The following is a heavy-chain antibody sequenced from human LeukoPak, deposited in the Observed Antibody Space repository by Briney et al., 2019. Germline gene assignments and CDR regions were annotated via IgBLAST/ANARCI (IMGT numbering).Heavy chain of an antibody. CDR1: GFTFSSYS. V-gene: IGHV3-21*01. Sequence: GGSLRLSCAASGFTFSSYSMNWVRQAPGKGLEWVSFISSTGNSIYYADSVKGRFTVSRDNAKNTLYLQMNSLRAEDTAVYYCAKDQQLEPFDYWGQGTLVTVSS. CDR2: ISSTGNSI. J-gene: IGHJ4*02. D-gene: IGHD1-1*01. CDR3: AKDQQLEPFDY.